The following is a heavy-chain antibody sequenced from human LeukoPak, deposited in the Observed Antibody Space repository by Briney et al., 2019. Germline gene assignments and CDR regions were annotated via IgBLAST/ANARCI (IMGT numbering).Heavy chain of an antibody. Sequence: SETLSLTCTVSGGSISSGSYYWSWIRQPAGKGLEWIGRIYTSGSTNYNPSLKSRVTISVDTSKNQFSLKLSSVTAADTAVYYCARDFLAYYYGSGSSNYFDYWGQGTLVTVSS. V-gene: IGHV4-61*02. CDR3: ARDFLAYYYGSGSSNYFDY. J-gene: IGHJ4*02. D-gene: IGHD3-10*01. CDR1: GGSISSGSYY. CDR2: IYTSGST.